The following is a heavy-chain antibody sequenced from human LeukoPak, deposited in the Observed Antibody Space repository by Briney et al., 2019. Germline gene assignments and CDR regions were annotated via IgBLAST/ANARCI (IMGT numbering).Heavy chain of an antibody. CDR2: IIPIFGTA. V-gene: IGHV1-69*13. CDR3: ARTTYYYDSSGYYRYAFDI. CDR1: GGTFSSYA. J-gene: IGHJ3*02. D-gene: IGHD3-22*01. Sequence: SVKVSCNASGGTFSSYAISWVRQAPGQGLEWMGGIIPIFGTANYAQKFQGRVTITAAESTSTAYMQLSSLRSEDTAVYYCARTTYYYDSSGYYRYAFDIWGQGTMVTVSS.